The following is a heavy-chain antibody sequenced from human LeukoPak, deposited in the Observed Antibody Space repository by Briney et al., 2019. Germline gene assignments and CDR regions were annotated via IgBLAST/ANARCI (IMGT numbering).Heavy chain of an antibody. Sequence: GGSLRLSCAASGFTFSNYEMNWVRQAPGKGLEWVSYVSSSDSTIYHADSVKGRFTISRDSAKNSLYLQMNSLRAEDTAVYYCARELVATNYFDYWGQGTLVTVSS. CDR1: GFTFSNYE. CDR2: VSSSDSTI. V-gene: IGHV3-48*03. D-gene: IGHD5-12*01. J-gene: IGHJ4*02. CDR3: ARELVATNYFDY.